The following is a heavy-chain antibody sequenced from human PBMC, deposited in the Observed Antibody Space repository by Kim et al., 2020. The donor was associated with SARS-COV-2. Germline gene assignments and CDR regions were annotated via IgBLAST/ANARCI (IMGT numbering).Heavy chain of an antibody. J-gene: IGHJ4*01. D-gene: IGHD5-12*01. CDR1: GLTFSSFA. V-gene: IGHV3-30*04. CDR2: ISYDGANK. Sequence: GGSLRLSCAASGLTFSSFAMHWVRQAPGKGLEWVALISYDGANKYYTESVRGRFTISRDNSKNTLYLQLNSLRAEDTAVYFCARDLGYSGYDAGVGFDY. CDR3: ARDLGYSGYDAGVGFDY.